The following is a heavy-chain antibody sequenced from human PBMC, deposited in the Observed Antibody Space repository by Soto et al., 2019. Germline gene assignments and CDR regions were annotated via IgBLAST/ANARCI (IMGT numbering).Heavy chain of an antibody. CDR3: AKGFMVRSDYYYGMDV. CDR2: ISWDGGST. Sequence: GGSLRLSCAASGFTFDDYTMHWVRQAPGKGLKWVSLISWDGGSTYYADSVKGRFTISRDNSKNSLYLQMNSLRTEDTALYYCAKGFMVRSDYYYGMDVWGQGTTVTVSS. J-gene: IGHJ6*02. V-gene: IGHV3-43*01. D-gene: IGHD5-18*01. CDR1: GFTFDDYT.